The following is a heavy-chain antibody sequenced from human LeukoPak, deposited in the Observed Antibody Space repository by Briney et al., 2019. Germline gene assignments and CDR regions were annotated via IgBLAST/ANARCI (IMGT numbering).Heavy chain of an antibody. CDR2: INHSGST. CDR1: GGSFSGYY. D-gene: IGHD5-24*01. J-gene: IGHJ3*02. Sequence: SETLSLTCAVYGGSFSGYYWSWIRQPPGKGLEWIGEINHSGSTNYNPSLKSRVTISVDTSKNQFSLKLSSVTAADTAVYYCARGNGVATTPRYAFDIWGQGTMVTVSS. V-gene: IGHV4-34*01. CDR3: ARGNGVATTPRYAFDI.